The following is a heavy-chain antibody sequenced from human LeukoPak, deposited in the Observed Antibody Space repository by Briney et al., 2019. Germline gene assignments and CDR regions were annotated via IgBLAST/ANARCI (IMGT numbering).Heavy chain of an antibody. Sequence: SETLSLTCTVSGGSISISSYYWGWIRQPPGKGLEWIGSIYYSGSTYYNPSLKSRVTISVDTSKNQFSLKLSSVTAADTAVYYCAREPRPYDSSGYNTHDYWGQGTLVTVSS. V-gene: IGHV4-39*07. CDR2: IYYSGST. D-gene: IGHD3-22*01. CDR1: GGSISISSYY. J-gene: IGHJ4*02. CDR3: AREPRPYDSSGYNTHDY.